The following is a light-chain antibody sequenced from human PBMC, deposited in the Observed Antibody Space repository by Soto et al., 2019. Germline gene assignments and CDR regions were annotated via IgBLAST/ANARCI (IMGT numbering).Light chain of an antibody. V-gene: IGKV1-12*01. J-gene: IGKJ4*01. CDR3: QRANSFPLT. Sequence: DIQMTQSPSSVSASVGDRVTITCRASQGISSLLAWYQQKPGKAPNLLIHTASILQSGVPSRFSGSGSGTDFTLTISSLQPEDFATYYCQRANSFPLTFGGGTKVEIK. CDR1: QGISSL. CDR2: TAS.